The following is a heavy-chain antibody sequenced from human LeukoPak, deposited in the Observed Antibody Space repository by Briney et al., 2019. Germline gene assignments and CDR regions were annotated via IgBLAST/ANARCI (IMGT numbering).Heavy chain of an antibody. J-gene: IGHJ6*03. CDR2: IYYSGST. CDR3: ARVAAARGDYYYYHLDV. V-gene: IGHV4-59*11. D-gene: IGHD6-13*01. CDR1: GGSISSHY. Sequence: PSETLSLTCTVSGGSISSHYWSWIRRPPGKGLEWIGYIYYSGSTNYNPSLKSRVTISVDTSKNQFSLKLSSVTAADTAVYYCARVAAARGDYYYYHLDVWGKGTTVTVYS.